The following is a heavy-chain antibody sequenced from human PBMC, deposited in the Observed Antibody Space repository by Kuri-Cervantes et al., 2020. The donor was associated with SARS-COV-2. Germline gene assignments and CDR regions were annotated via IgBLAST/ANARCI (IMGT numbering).Heavy chain of an antibody. D-gene: IGHD3-3*01. V-gene: IGHV3-48*03. CDR1: GFTFSSYE. CDR3: ARRLEYDFWSGPLDAFDI. Sequence: GESLKISCAASGFTFSSYEMNWVRQAPGKGLEWVLYISSSGSTIYYADSVKGRFTISRDNAKNSLYLQMNSLRAEDTAVYYCARRLEYDFWSGPLDAFDIWGQGTMVTVSS. CDR2: ISSSGSTI. J-gene: IGHJ3*02.